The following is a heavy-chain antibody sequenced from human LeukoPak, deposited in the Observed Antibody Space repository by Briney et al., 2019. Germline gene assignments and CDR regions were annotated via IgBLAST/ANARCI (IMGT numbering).Heavy chain of an antibody. J-gene: IGHJ6*02. Sequence: SETLSLTCTVSGGSISSYYWSWIRQPPGKGLEWIGYIYYSGSTNYNPSLKSRVTISVDTSKNQFSLKLSSVTAADTAVYYCARGRGAVAGTDYYYGMDVWGQGTTVTVSS. V-gene: IGHV4-59*01. D-gene: IGHD6-19*01. CDR3: ARGRGAVAGTDYYYGMDV. CDR1: GGSISSYY. CDR2: IYYSGST.